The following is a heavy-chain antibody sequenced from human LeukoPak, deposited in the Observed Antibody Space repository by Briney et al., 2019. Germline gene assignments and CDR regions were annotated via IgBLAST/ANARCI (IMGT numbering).Heavy chain of an antibody. CDR1: GGSISSYH. J-gene: IGHJ4*02. Sequence: PSETLSLTCTVSGGSISSYHWSWIRQPPGKGLEWIGYIYYSGSTNYNPSLKSRVTISVDTSKNQFSLKLSSVTAADTAVYYCARGRTRGVLDYWGQGTLVTVSS. V-gene: IGHV4-59*01. CDR2: IYYSGST. CDR3: ARGRTRGVLDY. D-gene: IGHD3-10*01.